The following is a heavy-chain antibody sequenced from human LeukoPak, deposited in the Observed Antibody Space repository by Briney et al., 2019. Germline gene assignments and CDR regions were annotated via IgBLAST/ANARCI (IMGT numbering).Heavy chain of an antibody. V-gene: IGHV3-9*01. CDR2: ICWNSGSI. D-gene: IGHD3-3*01. CDR3: SKDGGVFGVVGNSNYINY. CDR1: GFTFDDYA. Sequence: GRSLRLSRAASGFTFDDYAMHWVRQAPGKGLEWVSGICWNSGSIGYADSVKGRFTISRDNAKNSLYLQMNSRRAEYTALYYCSKDGGVFGVVGNSNYINYWGQGTLVTASS. J-gene: IGHJ4*02.